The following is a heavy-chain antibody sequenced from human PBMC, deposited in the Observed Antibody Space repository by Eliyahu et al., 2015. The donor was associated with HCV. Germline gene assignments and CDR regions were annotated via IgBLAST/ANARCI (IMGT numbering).Heavy chain of an antibody. CDR2: FHYSGST. J-gene: IGHJ5*02. CDR1: GGSIPTSY. Sequence: QVQLQESGPGLVKPSETLSLTCTVSGGSIPTSYWXWIRQPPGKGLEWIGYFHYSGSTNYNPSLKSRVTISVDTSKNQFSLKLTSVTAADTAVYYCASGGGGIAVAGTGGWFDPWGQGTLVTVSS. CDR3: ASGGGGIAVAGTGGWFDP. D-gene: IGHD6-19*01. V-gene: IGHV4-59*01.